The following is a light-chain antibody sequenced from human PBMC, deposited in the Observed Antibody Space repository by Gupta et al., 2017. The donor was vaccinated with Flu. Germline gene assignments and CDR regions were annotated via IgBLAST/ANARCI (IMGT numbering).Light chain of an antibody. J-gene: IGKJ1*01. CDR1: QSLLYSNGNNY. V-gene: IGKV2-28*01. Sequence: VTPGEPASISCRSSQSLLYSNGNNYWDWYRQKPGQSPQLLIYLGSNRASGIPDRFSGSGSGTDFTLKINRVEAEDVGVYYCKQCQQTPRTFGQGTKVEIK. CDR2: LGS. CDR3: KQCQQTPRT.